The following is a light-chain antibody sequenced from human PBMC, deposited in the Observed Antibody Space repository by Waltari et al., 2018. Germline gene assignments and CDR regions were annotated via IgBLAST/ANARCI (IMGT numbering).Light chain of an antibody. V-gene: IGKV3-20*01. CDR2: GAS. J-gene: IGKJ2*01. CDR3: QQYGSSPGT. Sequence: EIVLTQSPGTLSLSPGERATLPCRASQRVSSSYLAWYHQKPGQAPRLLIYGASSRATGIPERFRGSGSGTDFTLTINRLEPEDFAVYYCQQYGSSPGTFGQGTKLEIK. CDR1: QRVSSSY.